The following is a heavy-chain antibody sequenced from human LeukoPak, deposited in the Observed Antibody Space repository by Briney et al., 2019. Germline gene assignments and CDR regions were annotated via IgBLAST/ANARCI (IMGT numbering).Heavy chain of an antibody. Sequence: PSEILSLTCTVSGGSISSYYWSWIRQPPGKGLEWIGYIYYSGSTYYNPSLKSRVTISVDTSKNQFSLKLSSVTAADTAVYYCAREGGYSYGLFYYYYYMDVWGKGTTVTVSS. CDR2: IYYSGST. D-gene: IGHD5-18*01. CDR1: GGSISSYY. J-gene: IGHJ6*03. V-gene: IGHV4-59*12. CDR3: AREGGYSYGLFYYYYYMDV.